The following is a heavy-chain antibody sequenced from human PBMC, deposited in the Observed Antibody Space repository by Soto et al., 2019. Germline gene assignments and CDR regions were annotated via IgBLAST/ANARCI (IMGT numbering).Heavy chain of an antibody. CDR1: GFTFSDYY. CDR3: ARDVDADFRTDFDY. V-gene: IGHV3-11*01. Sequence: QAQLVESGGDLVMPGGSLRLSCAASGFTFSDYYIHWIRRAPGKGLEWISYISGNGEIIQYAASARGRFTISRDNAENSVYLEMDSLRAEDTALYYCARDVDADFRTDFDYWGRGTLVTVSS. J-gene: IGHJ4*02. CDR2: ISGNGEII. D-gene: IGHD4-17*01.